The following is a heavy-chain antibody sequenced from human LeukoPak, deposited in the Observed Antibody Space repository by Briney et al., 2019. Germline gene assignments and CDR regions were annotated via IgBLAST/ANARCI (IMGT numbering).Heavy chain of an antibody. CDR2: ISEDGTEK. CDR3: AKKVLGYGDYGVYYYGMDV. V-gene: IGHV3-30-3*02. D-gene: IGHD4-17*01. J-gene: IGHJ6*02. Sequence: GGSLRLSCVASGFAFSTSSIHWVRQAPGKGLDWVAVISEDGTEKYYADSVKGRFTVSRDNSKDTLSLQMNSLRVEDTAVYYCAKKVLGYGDYGVYYYGMDVWGQGTTVTVSS. CDR1: GFAFSTSS.